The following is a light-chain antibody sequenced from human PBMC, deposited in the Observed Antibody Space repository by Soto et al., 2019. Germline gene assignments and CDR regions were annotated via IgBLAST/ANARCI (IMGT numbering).Light chain of an antibody. CDR2: DNN. J-gene: IGLJ1*01. CDR3: AVWDDSLNGSFA. V-gene: IGLV1-44*01. Sequence: QSALTQAPSACGTPGRRVNISCSGSSSNIGSNAVSWYQQLPGTAPKLLIYDNNRRPSGVPDRFSASRSGNSASLAISRLRSEDEADYYCAVWDDSLNGSFAFGTGTKVTVL. CDR1: SSNIGSNA.